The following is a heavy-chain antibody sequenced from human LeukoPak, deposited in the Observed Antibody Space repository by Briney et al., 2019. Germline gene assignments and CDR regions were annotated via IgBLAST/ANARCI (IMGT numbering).Heavy chain of an antibody. J-gene: IGHJ4*02. Sequence: SETLSLTCAVYGGSFSGYYWGWIRQPPGKGLEWIGSIYYSGSTYYNPSLKSRVTISVDTSKNQFSLKLSSVTAADTAVYYCARHGGYYDYVWGSYRLDYFDYWGQGTLVTVSS. CDR2: IYYSGST. V-gene: IGHV4-39*01. CDR1: GGSFSGYY. D-gene: IGHD3-16*02. CDR3: ARHGGYYDYVWGSYRLDYFDY.